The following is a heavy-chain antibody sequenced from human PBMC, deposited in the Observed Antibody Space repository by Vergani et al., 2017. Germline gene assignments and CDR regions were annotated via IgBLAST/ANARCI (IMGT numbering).Heavy chain of an antibody. CDR1: GGSMSGYY. D-gene: IGHD3-10*01. Sequence: QVRLQESGPGLVKPSETLSLTCSVLGGSMSGYYWSWIRQPPGEELEWIGYMYHSGSTNYNPSLETRVTISGDTSKNQFSLTLNSVTAADTAVYYCGGVADFYGLGSRLLDLWGQGILVTVSS. J-gene: IGHJ5*02. CDR2: MYHSGST. CDR3: GGVADFYGLGSRLLDL. V-gene: IGHV4-59*01.